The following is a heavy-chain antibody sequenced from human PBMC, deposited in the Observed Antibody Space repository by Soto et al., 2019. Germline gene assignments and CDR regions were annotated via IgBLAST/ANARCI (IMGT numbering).Heavy chain of an antibody. CDR3: ASRREPLTICSITGCGYGLYYYYGMDV. V-gene: IGHV5-51*01. CDR2: IYPGDSDT. CDR1: GYSFTSYW. Sequence: GESLKISCKGSGYSFTSYWIGWVRQMPGKGLEWMGIIYPGDSDTRYSPSFQGQATISADKTTSTAYLQWSSLKASDTALYDCASRREPLTICSITGCGYGLYYYYGMDVWGQGTTVTVSS. D-gene: IGHD2-2*01. J-gene: IGHJ6*02.